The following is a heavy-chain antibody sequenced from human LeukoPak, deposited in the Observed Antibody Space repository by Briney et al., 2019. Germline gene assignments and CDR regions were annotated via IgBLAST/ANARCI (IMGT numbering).Heavy chain of an antibody. CDR2: IYYSGST. Sequence: SETLSLTCTVSGGSISSGDYYWSWIRQPPGKGLEWIGYIYYSGSTYYNPSLKSRVTISVDTSENQFSLKLSSVTAADTAVYYCARDYDSNGNWFDPWGQGTLVTVSS. CDR3: ARDYDSNGNWFDP. J-gene: IGHJ5*02. D-gene: IGHD3-3*01. CDR1: GGSISSGDYY. V-gene: IGHV4-30-4*08.